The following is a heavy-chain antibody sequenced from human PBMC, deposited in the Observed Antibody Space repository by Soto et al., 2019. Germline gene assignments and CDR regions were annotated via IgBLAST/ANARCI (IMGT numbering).Heavy chain of an antibody. J-gene: IGHJ4*02. V-gene: IGHV1-24*01. CDR1: GYTLTELS. CDR2: FDPEDGET. CDR3: ATDAYYDSSGYNDY. Sequence: ASVKVSCKVSGYTLTELSIHWVRQAPGKGLEWMGGFDPEDGETIYAQKFQGRVTMTEDTSTDTAYMELSSLRSEDTAVYYCATDAYYDSSGYNDYWGQGTLVTVSS. D-gene: IGHD3-22*01.